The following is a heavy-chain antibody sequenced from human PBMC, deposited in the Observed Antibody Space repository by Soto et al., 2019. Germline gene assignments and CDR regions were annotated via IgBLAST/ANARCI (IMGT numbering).Heavy chain of an antibody. J-gene: IGHJ4*02. CDR2: ISSATNYI. V-gene: IGHV3-21*06. Sequence: GGSLRLSCAASGFTFTRYSMNWVRQAPGKGLEWVASISSATNYIYYGESLKGRLTISRDNAKNSMYLQMNTLRAEDTAVYYCARESEDLSSNLDYWGQGTLVTVSS. CDR3: ARESEDLSSNLDY. CDR1: GFTFTRYS.